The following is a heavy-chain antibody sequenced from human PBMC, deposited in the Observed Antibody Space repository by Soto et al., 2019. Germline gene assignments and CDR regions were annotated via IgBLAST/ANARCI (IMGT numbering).Heavy chain of an antibody. CDR2: INAGNGNT. CDR1: GYTFTGYA. CDR3: ARAVAVPADFDY. D-gene: IGHD6-19*01. Sequence: ASVKVSCKASGYTFTGYAVHWVRQAPGQRLEWMGWINAGNGNTKYSQKFQGRVTITRDTSASTAYMELNSLRSEDTAVYYCARAVAVPADFDYWGQGTLVTVS. J-gene: IGHJ4*02. V-gene: IGHV1-3*01.